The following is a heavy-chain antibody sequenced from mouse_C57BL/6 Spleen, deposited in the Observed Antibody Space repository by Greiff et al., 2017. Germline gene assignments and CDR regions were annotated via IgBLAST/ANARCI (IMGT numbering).Heavy chain of an antibody. D-gene: IGHD1-3*01. CDR1: GYSFTGYY. J-gene: IGHJ2*01. CDR3: ARSKSSSYFDY. Sequence: EVQLVESGPELVKPGASVKISCKASGYSFTGYYMNWVKQSPEKSLEWIGEINPSTGGTTYNQKFKAKATLTVDKSSSTAYMQLKSLTSEDSAVYYCARSKSSSYFDYWGQGTTLTVSS. V-gene: IGHV1-42*01. CDR2: INPSTGGT.